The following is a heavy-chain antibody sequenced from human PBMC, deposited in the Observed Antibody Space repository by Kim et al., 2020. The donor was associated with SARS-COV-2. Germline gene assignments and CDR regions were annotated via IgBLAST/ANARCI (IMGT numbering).Heavy chain of an antibody. J-gene: IGHJ4*02. D-gene: IGHD6-19*01. Sequence: QKLQGRVTMTTDTSASTAYMELRSLRSDDTAVYYCARDSGVLIAVAGGDYWGQGTLVTVSS. V-gene: IGHV1-18*01. CDR3: ARDSGVLIAVAGGDY.